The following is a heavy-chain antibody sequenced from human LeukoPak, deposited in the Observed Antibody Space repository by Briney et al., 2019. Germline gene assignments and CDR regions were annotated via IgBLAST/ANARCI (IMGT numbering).Heavy chain of an antibody. J-gene: IGHJ5*02. D-gene: IGHD4-17*01. CDR1: GYSISSGYY. V-gene: IGHV4-38-2*02. CDR3: ARDQRRESTVTTSDWFDP. CDR2: ISHSGST. Sequence: SETLSLTCTVSGYSISSGYYWGWIRQPPGKGLEWIGSISHSGSTYYNPSLKSRVTISVDTSKNQFSLKLRSVTAADTAVYYCARDQRRESTVTTSDWFDPWGQGTLVTVSS.